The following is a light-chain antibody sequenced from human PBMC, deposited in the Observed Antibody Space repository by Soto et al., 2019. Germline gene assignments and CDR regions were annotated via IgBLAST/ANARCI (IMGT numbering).Light chain of an antibody. J-gene: IGLJ2*01. Sequence: QSALTQPPSASGSPGQSVTISCTGTSSDVGGYNYVSWYQQHPGKAPKLMIYEVSKRPSGVPDRFSGSKSGNTASLTVSGLQAEDEADYYCSSYAGSNNLVFGGGTHLT. V-gene: IGLV2-8*01. CDR2: EVS. CDR1: SSDVGGYNY. CDR3: SSYAGSNNLV.